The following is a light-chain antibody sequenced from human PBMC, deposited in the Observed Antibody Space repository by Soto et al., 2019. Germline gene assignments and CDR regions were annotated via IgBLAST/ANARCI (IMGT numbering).Light chain of an antibody. CDR3: SSYAGSSNV. V-gene: IGLV1-44*01. CDR1: SSNIGSNT. J-gene: IGLJ1*01. Sequence: QSVQTQPPSASGTPGQRVTISCSGSSSNIGSNTVNWYQQLPGTAPKLLIYSNNQRPSGVPDRFSGSKSGTSASLAISGLQSEDEADYYCSSYAGSSNVFGTGTKVTVL. CDR2: SNN.